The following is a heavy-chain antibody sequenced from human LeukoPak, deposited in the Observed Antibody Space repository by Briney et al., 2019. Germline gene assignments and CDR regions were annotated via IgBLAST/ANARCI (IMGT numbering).Heavy chain of an antibody. D-gene: IGHD6-13*01. CDR1: GYTLTELS. Sequence: ASVKVSCKVSGYTLTELSMHWVRQAPGKGLEWMGGFDPEDGETIYAQKFQGRVTMTEDTSTDTAYMELSSLRSEDTAVYYCVTANRSLVAAGPSNWYFDLWGRGPLVTVSS. CDR3: VTANRSLVAAGPSNWYFDL. V-gene: IGHV1-24*01. J-gene: IGHJ2*01. CDR2: FDPEDGET.